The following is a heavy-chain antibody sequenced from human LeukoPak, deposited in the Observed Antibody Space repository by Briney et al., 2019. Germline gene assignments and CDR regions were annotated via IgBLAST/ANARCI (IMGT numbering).Heavy chain of an antibody. J-gene: IGHJ4*02. Sequence: GSLRLSCAASGLTVNNNYMNWARQAPGKGLEWVSALYIGGNTYYADSVRGRFTISRDNSKNTLYLQMNSLRAEDTAIYYCMTAAGYNFGQYWGQGTLVTVSS. D-gene: IGHD5-18*01. CDR3: MTAAGYNFGQY. V-gene: IGHV3-53*01. CDR2: LYIGGNT. CDR1: GLTVNNNY.